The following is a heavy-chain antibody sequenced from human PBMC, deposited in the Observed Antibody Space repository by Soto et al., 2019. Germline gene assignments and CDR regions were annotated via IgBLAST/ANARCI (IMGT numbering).Heavy chain of an antibody. Sequence: QVQLVQSGAEVKKPGSSVKVSCKASGGTFSSYAISWVRQAPGQGLELMGGIIPIFGTANYAQKFQGRVTITADESTSTAYMELSSLRSEDTAVYYCARASEEYSTLRHYFDYWGQGTLVTVSS. J-gene: IGHJ4*02. CDR2: IIPIFGTA. CDR1: GGTFSSYA. D-gene: IGHD6-6*01. V-gene: IGHV1-69*01. CDR3: ARASEEYSTLRHYFDY.